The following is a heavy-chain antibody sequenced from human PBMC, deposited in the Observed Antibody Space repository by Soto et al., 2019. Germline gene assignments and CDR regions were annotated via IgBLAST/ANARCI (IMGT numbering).Heavy chain of an antibody. Sequence: ASVKVSCKASGYTFTSYYMHWVRQAPGQGLEWMGIINPSGGSTSYAQKFQGRVTMTRDTSTSTVYMELSSLRSEDTAVYYCARDIGHPMLETKNYYYYSGMDVWGQGTTVTVSS. J-gene: IGHJ6*02. CDR3: ARDIGHPMLETKNYYYYSGMDV. CDR1: GYTFTSYY. V-gene: IGHV1-46*01. D-gene: IGHD2-8*01. CDR2: INPSGGST.